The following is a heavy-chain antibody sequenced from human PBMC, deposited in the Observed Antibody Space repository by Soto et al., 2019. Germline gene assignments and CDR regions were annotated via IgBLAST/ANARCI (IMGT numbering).Heavy chain of an antibody. Sequence: QVQLVESGGGVVQPGRSLRLSCAASGFTFSSYGIHWVRQAPGKGLEWVAVIWYDGSNKYYADSVKGRFTISRDNSKNTLYLQMNSLRAEDTAVYYCARGEDIVVVVAARDPSGMDVWGQGTTVTVSS. D-gene: IGHD2-15*01. CDR2: IWYDGSNK. CDR1: GFTFSSYG. CDR3: ARGEDIVVVVAARDPSGMDV. J-gene: IGHJ6*02. V-gene: IGHV3-33*01.